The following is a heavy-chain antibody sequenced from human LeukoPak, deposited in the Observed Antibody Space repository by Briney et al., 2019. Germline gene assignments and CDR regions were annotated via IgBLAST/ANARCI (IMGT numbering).Heavy chain of an antibody. D-gene: IGHD2-8*02. CDR3: ATYRQVLLPFES. V-gene: IGHV3-23*01. Sequence: PGGSLRLSCAASGFTFDDYAMIWVRQPPGKGLEWVSSIFPSGGEIHYADSVRGRFTISRDNSKSTLPLQMNSLRAEDTAIYYCATYRQVLLPFESWGQGTLVTVSS. CDR2: IFPSGGEI. CDR1: GFTFDDYA. J-gene: IGHJ4*02.